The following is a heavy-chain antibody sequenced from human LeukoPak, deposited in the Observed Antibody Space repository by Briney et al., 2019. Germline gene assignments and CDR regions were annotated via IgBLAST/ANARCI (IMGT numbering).Heavy chain of an antibody. CDR1: GFTFSSYA. D-gene: IGHD6-19*01. Sequence: GGSLRLSCAASGFTFSSYAIHWVRQAPGKGLEWVAVISYDVSNKYYADSAKGRFTISRDNSKNTLYLQMNSLRAEDTAVYYCASHSSGWYGSDYWGQGTLVTVSS. CDR3: ASHSSGWYGSDY. V-gene: IGHV3-30*04. J-gene: IGHJ4*02. CDR2: ISYDVSNK.